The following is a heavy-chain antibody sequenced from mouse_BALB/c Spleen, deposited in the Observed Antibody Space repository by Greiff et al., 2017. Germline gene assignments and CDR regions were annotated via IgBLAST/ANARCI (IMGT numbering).Heavy chain of an antibody. CDR2: IDPANGNT. Sequence: EVKLMESGAELVKPGASVKLSCTASGFNIKDTYMHWVKQRPEQGLEWIGRIDPANGNTKYDPKFQGKATITADTSSNTAYLQLSSLTSEDTAVYYCARSFERGNAMDYWGQGTSVTVSS. V-gene: IGHV14-3*02. J-gene: IGHJ4*01. CDR3: ARSFERGNAMDY. CDR1: GFNIKDTY.